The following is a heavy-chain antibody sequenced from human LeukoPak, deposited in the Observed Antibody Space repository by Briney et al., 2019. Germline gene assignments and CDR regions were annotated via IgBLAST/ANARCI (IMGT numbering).Heavy chain of an antibody. D-gene: IGHD2-2*02. CDR3: ARGSLRYCSSTSCYTEDRPFDY. CDR2: INQDGSEK. Sequence: GGSLRLSYAASGFTFSSYWMSWVRQAPGKGLDWVANINQDGSEKYYVDSVKGRFTISRDNAKNSLYLQMNSLRAEDTAVYYCARGSLRYCSSTSCYTEDRPFDYWGQGTLVTVSS. J-gene: IGHJ4*02. CDR1: GFTFSSYW. V-gene: IGHV3-7*01.